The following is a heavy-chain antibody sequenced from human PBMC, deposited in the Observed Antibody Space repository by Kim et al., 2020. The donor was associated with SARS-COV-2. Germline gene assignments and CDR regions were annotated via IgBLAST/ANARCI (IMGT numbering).Heavy chain of an antibody. CDR1: GFTFSSYG. D-gene: IGHD5-12*01. V-gene: IGHV3-30*03. Sequence: GGSLRLSCAASGFTFSSYGMHWVRQAPGKGLEWVAVISYDGSNKYYADSVKGRFTISRDNSKNTLYLQMNSLRAEDTAVYYCASNGYNWGFDYWGQGTLVTVSS. J-gene: IGHJ4*02. CDR2: ISYDGSNK. CDR3: ASNGYNWGFDY.